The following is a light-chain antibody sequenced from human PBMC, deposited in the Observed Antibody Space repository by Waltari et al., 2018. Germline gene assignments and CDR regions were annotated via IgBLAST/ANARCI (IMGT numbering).Light chain of an antibody. J-gene: IGKJ1*01. Sequence: EIVLTQSPGTLSLSPGERATLSCRASQGVGKYLAWYQQRPGQAPRLLLYHASIRATGIPDRFSGSGSGTDFSLTISRLEPEDCAVYYCQKYDFLPATFGQGTTVEIK. V-gene: IGKV3-20*01. CDR1: QGVGKY. CDR3: QKYDFLPAT. CDR2: HAS.